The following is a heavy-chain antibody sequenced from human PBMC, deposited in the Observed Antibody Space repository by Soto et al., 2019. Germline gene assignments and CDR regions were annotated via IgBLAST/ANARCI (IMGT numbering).Heavy chain of an antibody. CDR3: ARLPAAAGDYYYYGMDV. D-gene: IGHD6-13*01. CDR1: GGSISSSNW. CDR2: IYHSGST. Sequence: SETLSLTCAVSGGSISSSNWWSWVRQPPGKGLKWIGEIYHSGSTNYNPSLKSRVTISVDKSKNQFSLKLSSVTAADTAVYYCARLPAAAGDYYYYGMDVWGQGTTVTVSS. J-gene: IGHJ6*02. V-gene: IGHV4-4*02.